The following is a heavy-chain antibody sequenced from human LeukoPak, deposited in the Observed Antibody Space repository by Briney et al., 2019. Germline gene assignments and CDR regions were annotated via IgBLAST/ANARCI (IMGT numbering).Heavy chain of an antibody. CDR1: GGSISSNSYY. J-gene: IGHJ4*02. D-gene: IGHD1-26*01. CDR3: ARQPSGSPGHY. Sequence: SETLSLTCTVSGGSISSNSYYWGWIRQPPGKGLEWIGYIYNSGSTNYNPSLKSRVTMSVDTSKNQFSLKLSSVTAADTAVYYCARQPSGSPGHYWRQGTLVPVPS. CDR2: IYNSGST. V-gene: IGHV4-39*01.